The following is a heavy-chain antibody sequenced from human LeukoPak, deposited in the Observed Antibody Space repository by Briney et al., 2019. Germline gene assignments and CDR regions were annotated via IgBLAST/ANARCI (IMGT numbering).Heavy chain of an antibody. CDR1: GFTFSSYG. Sequence: PGGTLRLSCAASGFTFSSYGMSWVRQAPGKGLEWVSTISGSGGNTHYADSVKGRFTISRDNSKNTLYLQMNSLRAEDTAVYYCARGTAVAARFDYWGQGTLVTVSS. D-gene: IGHD6-19*01. CDR3: ARGTAVAARFDY. V-gene: IGHV3-23*01. CDR2: ISGSGGNT. J-gene: IGHJ4*02.